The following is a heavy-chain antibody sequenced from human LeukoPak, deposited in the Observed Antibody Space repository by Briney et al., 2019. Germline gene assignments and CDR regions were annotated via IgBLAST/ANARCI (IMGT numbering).Heavy chain of an antibody. V-gene: IGHV4-61*08. J-gene: IGHJ3*02. Sequence: PSETLSLTCTVSGGSISSGGYYWSWIRQPRGKGREWIGYIYYSGSTNYNPSRKSRVPISEDTSKNQFSLKLSSVTAADPAVYYCAREWACGGDCYWYSFDIWGQGTMVTVSS. D-gene: IGHD2-21*01. CDR3: AREWACGGDCYWYSFDI. CDR1: GGSISSGGYY. CDR2: IYYSGST.